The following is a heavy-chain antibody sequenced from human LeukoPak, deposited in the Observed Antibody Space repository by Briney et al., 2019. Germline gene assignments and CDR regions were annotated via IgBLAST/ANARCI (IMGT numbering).Heavy chain of an antibody. CDR1: GGTFSSYA. CDR3: ARGLPNGDYGYYFDY. J-gene: IGHJ4*02. V-gene: IGHV1-69*13. CDR2: IIPIFGTA. Sequence: SVKVSCKASGGTFSSYAISWVRQAPGQGLEWMGGIIPIFGTANYAQKFQGRVTITADESTSTAYMELSSLGSEDTAVYYCARGLPNGDYGYYFDYWGQGTLVTVSS. D-gene: IGHD4-17*01.